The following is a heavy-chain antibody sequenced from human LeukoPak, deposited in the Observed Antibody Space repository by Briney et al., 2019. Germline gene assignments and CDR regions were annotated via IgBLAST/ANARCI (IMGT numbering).Heavy chain of an antibody. J-gene: IGHJ6*02. CDR1: VASISSYY. CDR2: IHHRGGA. V-gene: IGHV4-59*01. CDR3: ARAGAPYGSGNYYNSDV. Sequence: PSETLSLTCTVSVASISSYYWSWIRQPPGKGLEWIGYIHHRGGANYNPSLRSRATLSVDTSKNQFSLKLSSVTAADTAVYYCARAGAPYGSGNYYNSDVWGQGTTVTVSS. D-gene: IGHD3-10*01.